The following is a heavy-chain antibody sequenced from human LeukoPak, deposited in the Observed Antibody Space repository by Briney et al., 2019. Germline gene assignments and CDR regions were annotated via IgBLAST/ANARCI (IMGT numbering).Heavy chain of an antibody. D-gene: IGHD3-22*01. V-gene: IGHV1-69*01. CDR1: GGIFSSYA. Sequence: GASLKVSCKASGGIFSSYAISWVRQAPGQGLEWMGGIIPILGTANYAPKIQGRVTITADESTSTVYMELSSLRSEDTAVYYCARADYYYDSGGYYSSYFDYWGQGTLVTVSS. J-gene: IGHJ4*02. CDR2: IIPILGTA. CDR3: ARADYYYDSGGYYSSYFDY.